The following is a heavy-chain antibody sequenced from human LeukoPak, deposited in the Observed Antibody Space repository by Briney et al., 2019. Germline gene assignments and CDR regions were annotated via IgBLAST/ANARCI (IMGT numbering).Heavy chain of an antibody. J-gene: IGHJ4*02. V-gene: IGHV3-13*01. CDR2: IGTAGDT. Sequence: GGSLRLSCAASGFTFSSYDMHWVRQATGKGLEWVSAIGTAGDTYYPGSVKGRFTISRENAKNSLYLQMNSLRAGDTAVYYCASPKVGAAAGPQFDYWGQGTLVTVSS. CDR1: GFTFSSYD. CDR3: ASPKVGAAAGPQFDY. D-gene: IGHD6-13*01.